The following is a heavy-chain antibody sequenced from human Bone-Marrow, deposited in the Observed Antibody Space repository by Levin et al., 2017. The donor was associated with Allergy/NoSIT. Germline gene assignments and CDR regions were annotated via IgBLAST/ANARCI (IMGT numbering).Heavy chain of an antibody. V-gene: IGHV1-46*01. CDR1: GYTFTNYD. Sequence: ASVKVSCTASGYTFTNYDIHWVRQAPGQGLEWIGIINPSGGLTVYAQRFQDRVNMTRDVSTNKVYMELHTLTSDDTAYYYCGREDYGHAFDVWGRGTLLTVSS. D-gene: IGHD4-17*01. J-gene: IGHJ3*01. CDR2: INPSGGLT. CDR3: GREDYGHAFDV.